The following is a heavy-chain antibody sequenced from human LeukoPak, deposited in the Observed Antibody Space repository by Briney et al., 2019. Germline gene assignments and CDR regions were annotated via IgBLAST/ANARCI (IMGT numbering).Heavy chain of an antibody. CDR2: SSSSHSTTT. CDR1: GFTISNNR. J-gene: IGHJ4*02. Sequence: GSLSLSCAASGFTISNNRMNWVRQGPGQGLEWISYSSSSHSTTTYYAHSVKSRFTISSDNAKNSLYLQMNSLRTEDTAVEYCARDSGYCIDSNCNPVDCWGEGTLVAVSS. CDR3: ARDSGYCIDSNCNPVDC. V-gene: IGHV3-48*03. D-gene: IGHD2-15*01.